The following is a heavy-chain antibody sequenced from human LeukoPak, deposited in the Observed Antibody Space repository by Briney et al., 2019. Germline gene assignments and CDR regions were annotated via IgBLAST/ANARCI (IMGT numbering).Heavy chain of an antibody. D-gene: IGHD3-10*01. J-gene: IGHJ6*02. CDR1: GFTFSSYA. Sequence: PGGSLRLSCAASGFTFSSYAMSWVRQAPGKGLEWVSAISGSGGSTYYADSVKGRFTISRDNSKNTLDLQMNSLRAEDTAVYYCARGGGSGSYTIPNYYYGMDVWGQGTTVTVSS. V-gene: IGHV3-23*01. CDR2: ISGSGGST. CDR3: ARGGGSGSYTIPNYYYGMDV.